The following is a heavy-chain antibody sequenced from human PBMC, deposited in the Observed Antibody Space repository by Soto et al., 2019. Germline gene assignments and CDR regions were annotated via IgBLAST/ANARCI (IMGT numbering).Heavy chain of an antibody. CDR2: ITWNSGKI. V-gene: IGHV3-9*01. Sequence: GGSLRLSCTASGFTFDDYAMHWVRQGPGRGLEWVSGITWNSGKIAYADSVKGRFTIARDDDNNSLYLQMNSLRPEDTALCYCVKDSYADFHRVLSTAEYFFDYWGHGTLVTV. J-gene: IGHJ4*01. CDR1: GFTFDDYA. CDR3: VKDSYADFHRVLSTAEYFFDY. D-gene: IGHD2-15*01.